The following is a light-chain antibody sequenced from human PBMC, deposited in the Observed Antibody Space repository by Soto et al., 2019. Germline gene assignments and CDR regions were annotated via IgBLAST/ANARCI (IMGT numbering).Light chain of an antibody. CDR1: QSISSW. V-gene: IGKV1-5*01. CDR3: QQYEGP. Sequence: DIQMTQSPSTLSAAVGDRVTIPCRASQSISSWLAWYQQKPGKAPKLLIYDASSLESGVPSRFSGSGSGTEFNITIGNLQPVDFETYYRQQYEGPFGQGTKVEIK. J-gene: IGKJ1*01. CDR2: DAS.